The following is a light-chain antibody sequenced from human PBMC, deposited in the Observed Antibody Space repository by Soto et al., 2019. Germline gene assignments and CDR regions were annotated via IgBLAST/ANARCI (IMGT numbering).Light chain of an antibody. V-gene: IGKV3-15*01. CDR1: QSISSD. J-gene: IGKJ2*01. Sequence: EIVMTQSPATLSVSPGERATLSCRASQSISSDVAWYQQKPGQAPRLLIYGASTTATGIPARFSGSGSGTEFTLTISSLQSEDFAVYYCHQYDDGPYTFGQGTKVDIK. CDR2: GAS. CDR3: HQYDDGPYT.